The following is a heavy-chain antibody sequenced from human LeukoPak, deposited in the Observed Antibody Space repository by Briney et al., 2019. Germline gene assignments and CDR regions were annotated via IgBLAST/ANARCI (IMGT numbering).Heavy chain of an antibody. CDR2: ISGDGGST. CDR1: GFTFDDYA. J-gene: IGHJ4*02. Sequence: GGSLRLSCAASGFTFDDYAMHWVRQAPGKGLEWVSLISGDGGSTHYADSVKGRFTISRDNSRNSLYLQMNSLRTDDTALYYCTRVIPGGLDYWGQGTLVTVSS. V-gene: IGHV3-43*02. CDR3: TRVIPGGLDY.